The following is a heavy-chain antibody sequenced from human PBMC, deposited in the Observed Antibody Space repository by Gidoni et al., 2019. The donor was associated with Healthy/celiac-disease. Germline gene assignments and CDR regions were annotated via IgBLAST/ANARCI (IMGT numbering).Heavy chain of an antibody. CDR2: ISYDGSNK. Sequence: QVQLVESGGGVVQPGRSLRLSCAASGFTFSSYAMHWVRQAPGKGLEWVAVISYDGSNKYYADSVKGRFTISRDNSKNTLYLQMNSLRAEDTAVYYCARGGAVTAPDAFDIWGQGTMVTVSS. CDR1: GFTFSSYA. CDR3: ARGGAVTAPDAFDI. D-gene: IGHD2-21*02. J-gene: IGHJ3*02. V-gene: IGHV3-30-3*01.